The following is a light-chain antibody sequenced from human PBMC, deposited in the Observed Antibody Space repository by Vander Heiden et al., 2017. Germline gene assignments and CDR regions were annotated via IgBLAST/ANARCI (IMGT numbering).Light chain of an antibody. CDR3: QQHNSWPRT. Sequence: EIVLTQSPASLSSPPGERATLSCSASQSISADLAWYQQKPGQAPRLLIYDASNRATGIPARFSGSGSGTDFTLTISNLEPEDFAVYYCQQHNSWPRTFGQGTKVEI. CDR1: QSISAD. V-gene: IGKV3-11*01. J-gene: IGKJ2*01. CDR2: DAS.